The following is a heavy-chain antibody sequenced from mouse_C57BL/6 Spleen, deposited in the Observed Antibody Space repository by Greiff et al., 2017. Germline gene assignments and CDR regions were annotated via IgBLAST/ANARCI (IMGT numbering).Heavy chain of an antibody. D-gene: IGHD6-5*01. Sequence: QVQLQQPGAELVKPGASVKLSCKASGYTFTSYWMQWVKQRPGQGLEWIGEIDPSDSYTNYNQKFKGKATLTVATSSSTAYMQLSSLTSEDSAVYYCAKRSLPNFDYWGQGTTLTVSS. CDR1: GYTFTSYW. V-gene: IGHV1-50*01. CDR2: IDPSDSYT. CDR3: AKRSLPNFDY. J-gene: IGHJ2*01.